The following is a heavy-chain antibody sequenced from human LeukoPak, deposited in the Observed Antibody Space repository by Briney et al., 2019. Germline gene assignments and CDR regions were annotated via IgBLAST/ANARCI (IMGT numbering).Heavy chain of an antibody. J-gene: IGHJ4*02. CDR2: INPNSGGT. Sequence: ASVKVSCKASGYTFTGYYMHWVRQAPGQGLEWVGRINPNSGGTNYAQKFQGRVTITRDTSISTAYMELSRLRSDDTAVYYCARAGYYYDSSGYYYVGVDYWGQGTLVTVSS. V-gene: IGHV1-2*06. CDR3: ARAGYYYDSSGYYYVGVDY. D-gene: IGHD3-22*01. CDR1: GYTFTGYY.